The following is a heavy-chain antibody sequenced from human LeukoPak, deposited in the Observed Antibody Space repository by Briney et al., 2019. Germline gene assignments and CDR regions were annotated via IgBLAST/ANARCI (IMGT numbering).Heavy chain of an antibody. CDR3: ASFGVPAAIDWGSFDY. V-gene: IGHV4-31*03. CDR2: IYYSGST. Sequence: SETLSLTCTVSGGSISSGGYYWSWIRQHPGKGLEWIGHIYYSGSTFYNPSLKSRLTISVDTSKNQFSLKLNSVTAADTAVYYCASFGVPAAIDWGSFDYWGQGILVTVSS. CDR1: GGSISSGGYY. J-gene: IGHJ4*02. D-gene: IGHD2-2*02.